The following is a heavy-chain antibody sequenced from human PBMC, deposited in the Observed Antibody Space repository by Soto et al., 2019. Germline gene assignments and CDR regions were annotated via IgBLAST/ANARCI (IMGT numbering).Heavy chain of an antibody. CDR1: GGSISSGGYY. V-gene: IGHV4-31*03. J-gene: IGHJ4*02. CDR3: ARAEGYGSGGSGLVDY. Sequence: QVQLQESGPGLVKPSQTLSLTCTVSGGSISSGGYYWSWIRQHPGKVLEWIGYIDYSGSTYYYPSRKSRVTISVDTSKDQVALKLSAVTDADTAEHDCARAEGYGSGGSGLVDYWGEGALVTVSS. CDR2: IDYSGST. D-gene: IGHD2-15*01.